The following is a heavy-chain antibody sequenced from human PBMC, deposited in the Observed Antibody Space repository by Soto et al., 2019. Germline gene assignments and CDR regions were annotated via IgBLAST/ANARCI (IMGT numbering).Heavy chain of an antibody. CDR3: ARQVVAYCSSGSGYAPNRHWFDP. J-gene: IGHJ5*02. V-gene: IGHV4-39*01. D-gene: IGHD2-15*01. CDR1: GGSISSSSYY. Sequence: QLQLQESGPGLVKPSETLSLTCTVSGGSISSSSYYWGWIRQPPGKGLEWIGSIYYSGSTYYNPSLECRVSITVDTSKNQFSLKLSSVTAADTAVYYCARQVVAYCSSGSGYAPNRHWFDPWGQGTLVTVSS. CDR2: IYYSGST.